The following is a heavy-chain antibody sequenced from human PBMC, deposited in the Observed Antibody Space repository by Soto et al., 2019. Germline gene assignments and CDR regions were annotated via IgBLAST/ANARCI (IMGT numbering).Heavy chain of an antibody. CDR1: GGSISSYY. CDR3: ARGGYSYGVDYYYGMDV. V-gene: IGHV4-59*01. J-gene: IGHJ6*02. D-gene: IGHD5-18*01. Sequence: PSETLSITCTVSGGSISSYYWSWIRQPPGKGLEWIGYIDYSGSTNYNPSLKSRVTISVDTSKNQFSLKLSSVTAADTAVYYCARGGYSYGVDYYYGMDVWGQGTTVTVS. CDR2: IDYSGST.